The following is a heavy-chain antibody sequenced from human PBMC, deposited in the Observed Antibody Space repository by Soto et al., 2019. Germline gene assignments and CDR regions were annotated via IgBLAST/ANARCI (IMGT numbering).Heavy chain of an antibody. V-gene: IGHV3-74*01. CDR3: ARDRSYSNYYYYYMDV. D-gene: IGHD4-4*01. CDR2: INSDGSST. Sequence: WGSLRLSCAASGFTFSSYWMHWVRQAPGKGLVWVSRINSDGSSTSYADSVKGRFTISRDNAKNTLYLQMNSLRAEDTALYYCARDRSYSNYYYYYMDVWGKGTTVTVSS. CDR1: GFTFSSYW. J-gene: IGHJ6*03.